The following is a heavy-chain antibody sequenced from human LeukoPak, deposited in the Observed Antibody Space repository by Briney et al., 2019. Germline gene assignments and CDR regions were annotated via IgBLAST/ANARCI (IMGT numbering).Heavy chain of an antibody. V-gene: IGHV4-34*01. J-gene: IGHJ4*02. CDR3: ARVAHDLYPYYFDY. CDR2: INHSGST. Sequence: PSETLSLTCAVYGGSFSGYYWSWIRQPPGKGLEWIGEINHSGSTYYSPSLKNRVTISVDTSKNQFSLKLSSVTAADTAVYYCARVAHDLYPYYFDYWGQGTLVTVSS. CDR1: GGSFSGYY. D-gene: IGHD5/OR15-5a*01.